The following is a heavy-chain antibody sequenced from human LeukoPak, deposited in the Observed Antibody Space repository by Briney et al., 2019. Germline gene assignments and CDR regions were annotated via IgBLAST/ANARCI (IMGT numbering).Heavy chain of an antibody. V-gene: IGHV1-2*02. J-gene: IGHJ4*02. Sequence: ASVKISCKASGYTFRGNYIHWLRQAPGQELAWMGWIDANNGDTKSAQKFQGRVTMSRDTSISTAYMDLSSLSPDDAAVYYCARDPSSVTLYFFDYWGQGTLVTVSS. CDR3: ARDPSSVTLYFFDY. D-gene: IGHD4-11*01. CDR1: GYTFRGNY. CDR2: IDANNGDT.